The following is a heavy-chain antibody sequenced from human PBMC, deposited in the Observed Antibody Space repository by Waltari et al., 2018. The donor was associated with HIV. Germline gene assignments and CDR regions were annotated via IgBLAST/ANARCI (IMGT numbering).Heavy chain of an antibody. CDR2: IYYSGST. CDR3: ARGYSYGRFDY. Sequence: QVQLQESGPGLVKPSETLSLTCTVSGGSIRSYYWSWIRQPPGKGLEWIGYIYYSGSTNYNPSLKSRVTISVDTSKNQFSLKLSSVTAADTAVYYCARGYSYGRFDYWGQGTLVTVSS. J-gene: IGHJ4*02. CDR1: GGSIRSYY. V-gene: IGHV4-59*01. D-gene: IGHD5-18*01.